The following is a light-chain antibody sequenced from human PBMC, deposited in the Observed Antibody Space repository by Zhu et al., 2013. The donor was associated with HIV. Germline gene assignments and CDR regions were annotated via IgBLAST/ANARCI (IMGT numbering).Light chain of an antibody. CDR3: QQRGNWPPYT. CDR2: GAS. CDR1: QGVAIDS. J-gene: IGKJ2*01. V-gene: IGKV3D-20*02. Sequence: DIVLTQSPGTLSLSPGDRATLSCRASQGVAIDSLAWYQQKPGQAPRLLIYGASSRASGIPDRFSGSGSGTDFTLSISRLESEDFAVYYCQQRGNWPPYTFGQGTKLEIK.